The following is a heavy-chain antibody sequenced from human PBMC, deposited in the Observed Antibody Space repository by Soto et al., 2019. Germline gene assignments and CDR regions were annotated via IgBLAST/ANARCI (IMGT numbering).Heavy chain of an antibody. CDR3: ARDRAHYVRAISRTYAMDV. Sequence: QVQLQESGPGQVKPSQTLSLTCSVSGDSIASPFYYWSWIRQVPGRGPEWIGHIHYSGTTHYNPSLRSRVTLSLDTSKNQFSLRLASVTAADTALYFCARDRAHYVRAISRTYAMDVWGQGTTVTVSS. J-gene: IGHJ6*02. CDR2: IHYSGTT. D-gene: IGHD3-16*01. CDR1: GDSIASPFYY. V-gene: IGHV4-31*03.